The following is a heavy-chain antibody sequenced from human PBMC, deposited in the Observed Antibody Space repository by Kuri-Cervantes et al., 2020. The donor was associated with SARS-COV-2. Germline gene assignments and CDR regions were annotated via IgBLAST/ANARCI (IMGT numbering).Heavy chain of an antibody. Sequence: GGSLRLSCTASGFIFSDYYMTWIRQAPGKGLEWVSYISSSSSTIYYADSVKGRFIISRDNAKNSLYLQMNSLRAEDTAVYYCARGDFTAGFYWGQGTQVTVSS. D-gene: IGHD2-15*01. CDR2: ISSSSSTI. CDR1: GFIFSDYY. J-gene: IGHJ4*02. CDR3: ARGDFTAGFY. V-gene: IGHV3-11*01.